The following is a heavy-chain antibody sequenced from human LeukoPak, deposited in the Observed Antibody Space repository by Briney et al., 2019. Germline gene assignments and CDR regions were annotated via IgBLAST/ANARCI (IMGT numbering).Heavy chain of an antibody. CDR2: INPNSGGT. CDR3: ARIAAAGATESYFDC. Sequence: ASVKVPCKASGYTFTAYYMHWVRQAPGRGLEWMGWINPNSGGTNYAQKFQGRVTMTRDTSISTAFMELSRLRSDDSAVYYCARIAAAGATESYFDCWGQGTLVTVSS. CDR1: GYTFTAYY. J-gene: IGHJ4*02. D-gene: IGHD6-13*01. V-gene: IGHV1-2*02.